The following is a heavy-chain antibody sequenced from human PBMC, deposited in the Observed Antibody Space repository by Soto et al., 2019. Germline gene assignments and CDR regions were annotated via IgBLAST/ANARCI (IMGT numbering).Heavy chain of an antibody. CDR3: AKDGAESNYDYVWGSYRPNYGMDV. J-gene: IGHJ6*02. V-gene: IGHV3-30*18. CDR1: GFTFSSYG. D-gene: IGHD3-16*02. CDR2: ISYDGSNK. Sequence: LRLSCAASGFTFSSYGMHWVRQAPGKGLEWVAVISYDGSNKYYADSVKGRFTISRDNSKDTLYLQMNSLRAEDTAVYYCAKDGAESNYDYVWGSYRPNYGMDVWGQGTTVTVSS.